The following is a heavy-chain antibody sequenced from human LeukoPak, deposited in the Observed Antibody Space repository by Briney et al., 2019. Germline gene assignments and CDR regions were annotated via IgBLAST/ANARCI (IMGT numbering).Heavy chain of an antibody. Sequence: PGGSLRLSCAASGFTFSTYSMNWVRQAPGKGLEWLSSISSNSRTMYYADSVKGRFTISRDNAKNSLYLQMNSLRAEDTAVYYCARVPAGVIGMKDAFDIWGQGTMVTVSS. D-gene: IGHD3-16*02. CDR3: ARVPAGVIGMKDAFDI. CDR2: ISSNSRTM. J-gene: IGHJ3*02. V-gene: IGHV3-48*01. CDR1: GFTFSTYS.